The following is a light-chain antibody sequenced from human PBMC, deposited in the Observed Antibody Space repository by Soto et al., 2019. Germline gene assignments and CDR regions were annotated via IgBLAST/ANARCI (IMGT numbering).Light chain of an antibody. V-gene: IGKV3-20*01. CDR3: QHYDESSTWT. CDR2: GSS. J-gene: IGKJ1*01. Sequence: EIVLTQSPGTLSLSPGERATLSCKASERVSDSYLAWFQQKPGQPPRLLIYGSSSRATGVPDRFSGRASGTDFTLTSSTLQPEDCAVYVCQHYDESSTWTFGQGTKV. CDR1: ERVSDSY.